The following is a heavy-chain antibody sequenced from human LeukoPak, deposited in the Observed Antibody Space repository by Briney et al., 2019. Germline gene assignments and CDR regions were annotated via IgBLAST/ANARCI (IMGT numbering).Heavy chain of an antibody. CDR1: GYIFTKYV. CDR3: ARDDCGDTCYPGGY. D-gene: IGHD2-21*01. Sequence: ASVKVSCKASGYIFTKYVVHWMRQAPGQRPEWMGWIKAGNGDTEYSQNFQDRLTITRDTSASTVYMELSSLTSEDTALYYCARDDCGDTCYPGGYWGQGTLVTVSS. V-gene: IGHV1-3*01. CDR2: IKAGNGDT. J-gene: IGHJ4*02.